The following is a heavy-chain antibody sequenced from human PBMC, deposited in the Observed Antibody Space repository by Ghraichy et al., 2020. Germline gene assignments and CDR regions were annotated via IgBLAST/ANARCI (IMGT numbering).Heavy chain of an antibody. Sequence: SETLSLTCTVSGGSISSDFWSWIRQPPGKKLEWIGYVYYSRNTNYNPSLESRVTISVDRSKNQFSLNLRSVTAADTAVYYCARQDTGGFDPWGQGTLVTVAS. D-gene: IGHD3-10*01. CDR3: ARQDTGGFDP. V-gene: IGHV4-59*08. CDR2: VYYSRNT. J-gene: IGHJ5*02. CDR1: GGSISSDF.